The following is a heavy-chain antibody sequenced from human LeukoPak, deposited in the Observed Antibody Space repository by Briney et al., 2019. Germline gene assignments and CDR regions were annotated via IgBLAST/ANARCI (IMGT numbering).Heavy chain of an antibody. CDR3: ARQEGSGGAAADTFDY. CDR1: GYSFTSYW. Sequence: GESLKISCKGSGYSFTSYWIGWVRQMPGKGLEWMGIIYPGDSDTRYSPSFQGQVTISADKSISTAYLQWSSLKASDTAMYYCARQEGSGGAAADTFDYWGQGTLVTVSS. J-gene: IGHJ4*02. V-gene: IGHV5-51*01. D-gene: IGHD6-13*01. CDR2: IYPGDSDT.